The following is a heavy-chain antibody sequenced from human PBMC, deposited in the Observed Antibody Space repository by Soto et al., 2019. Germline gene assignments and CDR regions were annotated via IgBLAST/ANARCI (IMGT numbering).Heavy chain of an antibody. D-gene: IGHD3-22*01. CDR3: ARDPRLVRMAYYYDSSGYLADY. CDR1: GFTFSSYW. J-gene: IGHJ4*02. CDR2: IKQDGSEK. V-gene: IGHV3-7*01. Sequence: SGGSLRLSCAASGFTFSSYWMSWVRQAPGKGLEWVANIKQDGSEKYYVDSVKGRFTISRDNAKNSLYLQMNSLRAEDTAVYYCARDPRLVRMAYYYDSSGYLADYWGQGTLVTAPQ.